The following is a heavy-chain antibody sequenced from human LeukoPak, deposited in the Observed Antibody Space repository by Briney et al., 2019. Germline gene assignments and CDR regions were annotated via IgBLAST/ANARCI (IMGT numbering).Heavy chain of an antibody. CDR1: GYTFTSYD. V-gene: IGHV1-8*03. D-gene: IGHD6-19*01. CDR3: ARDLRYSSGWSASGMDV. CDR2: MNPNSGNT. J-gene: IGHJ6*03. Sequence: ASVKVSCKASGYTFTSYDINWVRQATGQGLEWMGWMNPNSGNTGYAQKFQGRVTITRNTSISTAYMELSSLRSDDTAVYYCARDLRYSSGWSASGMDVWGKGTTVTISS.